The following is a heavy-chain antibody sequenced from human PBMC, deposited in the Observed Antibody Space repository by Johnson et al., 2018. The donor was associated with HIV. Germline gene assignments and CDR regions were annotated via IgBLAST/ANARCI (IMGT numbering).Heavy chain of an antibody. D-gene: IGHD1-26*01. CDR2: ISSSGNTI. CDR1: GIIFSSYE. CDR3: AREWDPRTPDAFDI. V-gene: IGHV3-48*03. J-gene: IGHJ3*02. Sequence: VQLVESGGGVVQPGRSLRLSCAVSGIIFSSYEMNWVRQAPGKGLEWVSYISSSGNTIYYADSVKGRFTISRDNSKNTLYLQMNSLRAEDTAVYYCAREWDPRTPDAFDIWGQGTMVTVSS.